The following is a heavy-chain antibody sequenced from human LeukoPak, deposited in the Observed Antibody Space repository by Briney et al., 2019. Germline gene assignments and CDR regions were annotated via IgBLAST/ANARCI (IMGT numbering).Heavy chain of an antibody. D-gene: IGHD3-22*01. CDR3: AKASAFYFDTSGYPIPHYYDF. CDR2: ISGTGDTT. CDR1: GFTFTTYA. J-gene: IGHJ4*02. V-gene: IGHV3-23*01. Sequence: PGGSLRLSCSASGFTFTTYAMTWVRQPPGKGLEWVSGISGTGDTTSYADSVKGRSTISRDNSKNTLFLQMNSLRAEDTAIYYCAKASAFYFDTSGYPIPHYYDFWGQGTLVTVSA.